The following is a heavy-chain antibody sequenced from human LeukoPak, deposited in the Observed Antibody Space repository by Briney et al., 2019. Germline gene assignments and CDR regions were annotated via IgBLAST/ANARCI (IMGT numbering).Heavy chain of an antibody. J-gene: IGHJ4*02. D-gene: IGHD6-13*01. CDR3: ARGHSSSWYVGGNY. Sequence: GASVKVSCKASGYTFTGYYMHWVRQAPGQGLEWMGWINPNSGGTNYAQKFQGRVTMTRDTSISTAYMELSRLRSDDTAVYYCARGHSSSWYVGGNYWGQGTLVTVSS. CDR2: INPNSGGT. CDR1: GYTFTGYY. V-gene: IGHV1-2*02.